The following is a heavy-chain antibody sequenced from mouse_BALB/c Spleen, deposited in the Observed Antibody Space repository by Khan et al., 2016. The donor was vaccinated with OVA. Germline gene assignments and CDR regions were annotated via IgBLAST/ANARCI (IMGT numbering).Heavy chain of an antibody. J-gene: IGHJ3*01. CDR3: GRDGAYHRNDGWFAY. CDR2: INPSNGYT. D-gene: IGHD2-14*01. CDR1: GYTFNSYT. V-gene: IGHV1-4*01. Sequence: QVQLKESGAELARPGASVKMSCKASGYTFNSYTIHWIKERPGQGLEWIGYINPSNGYTNYNQKFKDKATLTTDKSSTTAYLQLSSLTSDDSAVYNCGRDGAYHRNDGWFAYWGQGTLVTVSA.